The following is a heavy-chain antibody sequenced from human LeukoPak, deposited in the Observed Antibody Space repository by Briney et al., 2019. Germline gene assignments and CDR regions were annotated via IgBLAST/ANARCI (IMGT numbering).Heavy chain of an antibody. D-gene: IGHD5-12*01. CDR1: GVSISSSSYY. J-gene: IGHJ3*02. V-gene: IGHV4-39*07. CDR3: ARRPGYDFFLPRGAFDI. Sequence: PSETLSLTCTVSGVSISSSSYYWGWIRQPPGKGLEWIGSIYYSGSTYYNPSLKSRVTISVDTSKNQFSLKLSSVTAAETAVYYCARRPGYDFFLPRGAFDIWGQGTMVTVSS. CDR2: IYYSGST.